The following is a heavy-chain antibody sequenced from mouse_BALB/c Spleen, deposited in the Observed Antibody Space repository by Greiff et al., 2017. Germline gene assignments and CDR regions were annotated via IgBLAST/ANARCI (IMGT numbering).Heavy chain of an antibody. Sequence: EVKLQESGPSLVKPSQTLSLTCSVTGDSITSGYWNWIRKFPGNKLEYMGYISYSGSTYYNPSLKSRISITRDTSKNQYYLQLNSVTTEDTATYYCARWEVGGNVYFDYWGQGTTLTVSS. J-gene: IGHJ2*01. D-gene: IGHD1-1*02. CDR1: GDSITSGY. V-gene: IGHV3-8*02. CDR3: ARWEVGGNVYFDY. CDR2: ISYSGST.